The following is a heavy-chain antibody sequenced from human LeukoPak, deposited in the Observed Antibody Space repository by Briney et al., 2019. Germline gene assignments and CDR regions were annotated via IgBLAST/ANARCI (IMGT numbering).Heavy chain of an antibody. J-gene: IGHJ3*02. V-gene: IGHV3-30-3*01. D-gene: IGHD1-26*01. Sequence: GGSLRLSCAASGFTFSSYAMHWVRQAPGKGLEWVAVISYDGSNKYYADSVKGRFTISRDNSKNTLYLQMNSLRAEDTAVYYCAGRWELLSIGAFDIWGQGTMVTVSS. CDR3: AGRWELLSIGAFDI. CDR1: GFTFSSYA. CDR2: ISYDGSNK.